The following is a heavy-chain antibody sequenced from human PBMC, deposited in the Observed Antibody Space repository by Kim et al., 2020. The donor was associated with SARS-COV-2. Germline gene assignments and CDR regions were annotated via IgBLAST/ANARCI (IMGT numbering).Heavy chain of an antibody. D-gene: IGHD2-2*02. CDR3: VKGKGYCSSTSCYKGSWFDP. V-gene: IGHV3-64D*06. Sequence: GGSLRLSCSASGFTFSSYAMHWVRQAPGKGLEYVSAISSNGGSTYYADSVKGRFTISRDNSKNTLYLQMSSLRAEDTAVYYCVKGKGYCSSTSCYKGSWFDPWGQGTLVTVSS. CDR1: GFTFSSYA. J-gene: IGHJ5*02. CDR2: ISSNGGST.